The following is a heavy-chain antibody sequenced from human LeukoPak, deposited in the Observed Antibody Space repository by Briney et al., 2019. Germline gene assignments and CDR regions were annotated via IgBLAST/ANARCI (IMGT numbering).Heavy chain of an antibody. J-gene: IGHJ4*02. D-gene: IGHD3-16*01. CDR3: SSLKGIVVGGGPYYFDY. Sequence: ASVKVSCKASGYTFTGYYLHWVRQAPGQGLEWMGWINPHNADTNYAQRFQGRVTMTRDTSITTAYMVLSRLMSADEAAYYCSSLKGIVVGGGPYYFDYWGQGTLVTVSS. V-gene: IGHV1-2*02. CDR1: GYTFTGYY. CDR2: INPHNADT.